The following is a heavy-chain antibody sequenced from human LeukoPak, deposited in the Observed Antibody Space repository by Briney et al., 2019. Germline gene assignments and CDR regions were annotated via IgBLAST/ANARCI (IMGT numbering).Heavy chain of an antibody. CDR1: GYTFTSYG. Sequence: GASVKVSCKASGYTFTSYGISWVRQAPGQGLEWMGWVSAYNGNTNYAQKLQGRVTMTTDTSTSTAYMELRSLRSEDTAVYYCAAVYDSSGYYLWGQGTLVTVSS. CDR2: VSAYNGNT. CDR3: AAVYDSSGYYL. J-gene: IGHJ4*02. D-gene: IGHD3-22*01. V-gene: IGHV1-18*01.